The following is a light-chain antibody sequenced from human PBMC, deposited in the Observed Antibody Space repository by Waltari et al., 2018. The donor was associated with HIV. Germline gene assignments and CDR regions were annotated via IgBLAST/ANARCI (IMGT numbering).Light chain of an antibody. CDR3: TSVSGSINFVV. CDR2: EVN. CDR1: SSDIGAYKF. Sequence: QSALTQPPSASGSPGQSVTISCTGTSSDIGAYKFVSWYQQHPGKAPKLIIYEVNQRPSGVPDRFSGTKSGDTSSPTVSGRQDEDEAYYYCTSVSGSINFVVFGGGTKLTVL. J-gene: IGLJ2*01. V-gene: IGLV2-8*01.